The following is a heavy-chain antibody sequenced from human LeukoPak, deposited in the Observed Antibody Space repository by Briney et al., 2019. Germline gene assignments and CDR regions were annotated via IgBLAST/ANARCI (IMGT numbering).Heavy chain of an antibody. Sequence: SETLSLTCAVYGGSFSGYYWSWIRQPPGKGLEWIGEINHSGSTNYNPSLKSRVTISVDTSKNQFSLKLSSVTAADTAVYYCARPPRFLRADMDVWGKGTTVTVSS. D-gene: IGHD3-3*01. V-gene: IGHV4-34*01. J-gene: IGHJ6*03. CDR2: INHSGST. CDR1: GGSFSGYY. CDR3: ARPPRFLRADMDV.